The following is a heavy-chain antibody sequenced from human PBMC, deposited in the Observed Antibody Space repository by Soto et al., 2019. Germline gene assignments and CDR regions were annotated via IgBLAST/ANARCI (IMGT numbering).Heavy chain of an antibody. CDR1: GYTFTGYY. CDR3: ARDLGELRYLDWLPIWGAFDI. V-gene: IGHV1-2*04. CDR2: INPNSGGT. D-gene: IGHD3-9*01. J-gene: IGHJ3*02. Sequence: GSSVKVSCKASGYTFTGYYMHWVRQAPGQGLEWMGWINPNSGGTNYAQKFQGWVTMTRDTSISTAYMELSRLRSDDTAVYYCARDLGELRYLDWLPIWGAFDIWGQGTMVTVSS.